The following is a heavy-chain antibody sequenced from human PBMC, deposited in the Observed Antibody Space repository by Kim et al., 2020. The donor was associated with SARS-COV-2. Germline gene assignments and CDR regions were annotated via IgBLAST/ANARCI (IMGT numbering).Heavy chain of an antibody. Sequence: AQKFQGRVTMTRDTSISTAYMELSRLRSDDTAVYYCARGGHQPRRNWFDPWGQGTLVTVSS. V-gene: IGHV1-2*02. CDR3: ARGGHQPRRNWFDP. J-gene: IGHJ5*02. D-gene: IGHD3-16*01.